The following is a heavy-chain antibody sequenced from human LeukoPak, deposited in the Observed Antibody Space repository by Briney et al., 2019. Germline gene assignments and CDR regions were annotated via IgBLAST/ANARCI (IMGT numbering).Heavy chain of an antibody. CDR3: ARDFSSGDY. CDR1: GFTFDDYG. J-gene: IGHJ4*02. CDR2: ISWNSASV. D-gene: IGHD6-19*01. V-gene: IGHV3-9*01. Sequence: GGSLRLSCEASGFTFDDYGMHWVRQAPGKGLEWVSTISWNSASVGYVDSVKGRFTISRDNAKNTLYLQMNSLRAEDTAVYYCARDFSSGDYWGQGTLVTVSS.